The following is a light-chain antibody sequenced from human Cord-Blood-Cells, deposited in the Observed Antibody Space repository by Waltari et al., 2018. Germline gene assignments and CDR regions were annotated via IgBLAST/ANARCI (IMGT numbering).Light chain of an antibody. Sequence: QSALTQPPSASGSPGQSVTISCTGTSSDVGGYNYVSWYQQHPGKVPKPMIYEVSKRPAGVPGRFSGSKSGNTASLTVSGLQAEDEADYYCSSYAGSNNLVFGGGTKLTVL. V-gene: IGLV2-8*01. CDR1: SSDVGGYNY. CDR2: EVS. J-gene: IGLJ3*02. CDR3: SSYAGSNNLV.